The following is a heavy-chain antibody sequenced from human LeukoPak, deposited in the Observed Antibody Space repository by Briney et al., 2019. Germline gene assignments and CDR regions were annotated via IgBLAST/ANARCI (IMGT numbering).Heavy chain of an antibody. V-gene: IGHV3-30*04. CDR2: ISYDGSNK. Sequence: GGSLRLSCAASGCTFSSYAMHWLRQAPGKGLEWVAVISYDGSNKYYADSVKGRFTISRDNSKNTLYLQMNSLRAEDTAVYYCAREGREGYGGNSDGYFDYWGQGTLVTVSS. CDR1: GCTFSSYA. J-gene: IGHJ4*02. CDR3: AREGREGYGGNSDGYFDY. D-gene: IGHD4-23*01.